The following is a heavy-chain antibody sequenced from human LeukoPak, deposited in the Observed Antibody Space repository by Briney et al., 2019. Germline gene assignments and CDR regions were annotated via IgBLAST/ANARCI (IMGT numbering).Heavy chain of an antibody. V-gene: IGHV1-3*01. D-gene: IGHD3-3*01. CDR3: ARSDVTIFGVVIPKFDY. Sequence: ASVKVSCKASGYTFTSYAMHWVRQAPGQRLEWMGWINAGNGNTKYSQKFQGRVTITRDTSASTAYMELSSLRSEDTAVYYCARSDVTIFGVVIPKFDYWGQGTLVTVS. J-gene: IGHJ4*02. CDR2: INAGNGNT. CDR1: GYTFTSYA.